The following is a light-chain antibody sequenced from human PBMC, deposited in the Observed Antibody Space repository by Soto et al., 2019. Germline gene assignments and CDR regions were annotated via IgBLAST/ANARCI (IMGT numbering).Light chain of an antibody. CDR3: KQSYSTSWT. V-gene: IGKV1-39*01. J-gene: IGKJ1*01. CDR2: AAS. CDR1: QSISSY. Sequence: DIQMTQSPSSLSASVGDRVTITCRASQSISSYLNWYQQKPGKAPKLLIYAASSLQSGVPSRFSGSGSGTDFTLTIGSLQPEDFATYYCKQSYSTSWTFGQGTKVDIK.